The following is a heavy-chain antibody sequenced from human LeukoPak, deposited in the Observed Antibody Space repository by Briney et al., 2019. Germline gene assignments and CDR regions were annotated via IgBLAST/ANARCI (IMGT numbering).Heavy chain of an antibody. V-gene: IGHV3-30-3*01. Sequence: GRSLRLSCAASGFTFSSYAMHWARQAPGKGLEWVAVISYDGSNKYYADSVKGRFTISRDNSKNTLYLQMNSLRAEDTAVYYCASLSGSGLIDYWGQGTLVTVSS. CDR1: GFTFSSYA. CDR3: ASLSGSGLIDY. CDR2: ISYDGSNK. J-gene: IGHJ4*02. D-gene: IGHD1-26*01.